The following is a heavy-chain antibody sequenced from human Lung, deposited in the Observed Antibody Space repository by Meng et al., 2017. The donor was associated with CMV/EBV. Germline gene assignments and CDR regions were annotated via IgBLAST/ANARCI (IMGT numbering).Heavy chain of an antibody. V-gene: IGHV3-53*01. Sequence: ESLKISCVASGFTVSSHYMSWVRQAPGQGLEWVSVIYNVGNTYYADSVKGRFTVSRDNSKNTLYLQMNTLRPEDTAVYYCANGHCSGAICSSAFDIWGQGXMVTFSS. CDR3: ANGHCSGAICSSAFDI. J-gene: IGHJ3*02. D-gene: IGHD2-15*01. CDR1: GFTVSSHY. CDR2: IYNVGNT.